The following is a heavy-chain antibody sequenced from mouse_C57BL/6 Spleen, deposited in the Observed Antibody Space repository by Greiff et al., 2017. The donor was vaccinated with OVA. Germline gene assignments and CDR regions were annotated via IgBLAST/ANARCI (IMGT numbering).Heavy chain of an antibody. CDR3: TSVGTYYGSSPGLCAY. Sequence: EVKVVESGEGLVKPGGSLKLSYAASGFTFSSYAMSWVRQTPEKRLEWVAYISSGGDYIYYADTVKGRFTISRDNARNTLYLQMSSLKSEDTAMYYCTSVGTYYGSSPGLCAYGGRGTLVTVSA. D-gene: IGHD1-1*01. J-gene: IGHJ3*01. V-gene: IGHV5-9-1*02. CDR1: GFTFSSYA. CDR2: ISSGGDYI.